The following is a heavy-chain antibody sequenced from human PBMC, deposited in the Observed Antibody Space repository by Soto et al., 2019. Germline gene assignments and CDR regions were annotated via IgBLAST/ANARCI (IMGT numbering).Heavy chain of an antibody. V-gene: IGHV4-30-2*01. CDR3: PSSRGSPVPLDY. Sequence: QLQLQESGSGLVKPSQTLSLTCAVSGGSISSGGYSWSWIRQPPGKGLEWIGYIYHSGSTYYNPFPRRRGTLSVDRSKNQFSLKPSSVTAADTAVYYRPSSRGSPVPLDYWGQGTLVTVSS. CDR2: IYHSGST. D-gene: IGHD1-26*01. CDR1: GGSISSGGYS. J-gene: IGHJ4*02.